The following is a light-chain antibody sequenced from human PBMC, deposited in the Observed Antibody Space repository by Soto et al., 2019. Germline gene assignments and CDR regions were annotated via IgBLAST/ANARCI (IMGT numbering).Light chain of an antibody. Sequence: QSVLTQPASVSGSPGQSITISCTGTSSDVGGYNYVSWYQHHPGKAHKLMIFDVSNRPSGVSNRLSGSKSGNTASLTISGLQLEDEADYYCSSYTTSNTRQIVFGTGTKVTVL. CDR2: DVS. V-gene: IGLV2-14*03. CDR3: SSYTTSNTRQIV. CDR1: SSDVGGYNY. J-gene: IGLJ1*01.